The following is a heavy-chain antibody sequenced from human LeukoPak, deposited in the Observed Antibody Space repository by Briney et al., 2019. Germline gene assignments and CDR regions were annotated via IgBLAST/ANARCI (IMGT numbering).Heavy chain of an antibody. CDR3: ARDEGGPVNY. Sequence: ASVKVSCKASGYTFTSHGISWVRQAPGQGLEWMGWISSNNGNTEYAQKFQGRVTMTTGTSTSTAYMELRSLRSDDTAVYYCARDEGGPVNYWGQGTLVTVSS. J-gene: IGHJ4*02. V-gene: IGHV1-18*01. D-gene: IGHD3-16*01. CDR1: GYTFTSHG. CDR2: ISSNNGNT.